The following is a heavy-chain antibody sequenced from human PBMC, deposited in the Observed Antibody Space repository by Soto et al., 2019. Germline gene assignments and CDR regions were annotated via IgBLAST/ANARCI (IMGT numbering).Heavy chain of an antibody. CDR1: GFTFSSYA. D-gene: IGHD2-8*01. CDR2: ISGSGGST. Sequence: EVQLLESGGGLVQPGGSLRLSCAASGFTFSSYAMSWVRQAPGKGLEWVSAISGSGGSTYYADSVKGRFTISRDNSKNTLNMQKNSLRAEDTAVYYCAKTPTCTNGVCYFPYYFDYWGQGTLVTVSS. CDR3: AKTPTCTNGVCYFPYYFDY. V-gene: IGHV3-23*01. J-gene: IGHJ4*02.